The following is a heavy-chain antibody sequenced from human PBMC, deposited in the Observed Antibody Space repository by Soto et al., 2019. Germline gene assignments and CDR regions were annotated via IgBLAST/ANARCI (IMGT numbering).Heavy chain of an antibody. V-gene: IGHV1-18*01. CDR3: AREGEAAAGLNWFDP. J-gene: IGHJ5*02. D-gene: IGHD6-13*01. CDR1: GYTFTSYC. Sequence: ASVKVSSKASGYTFTSYCISSPRQAPGQGLEWMGWISAYNGNTNYAQKLQGRVTMTTDTSTSTAYMELRSLRSDDTAVYYCAREGEAAAGLNWFDPWGQGTLVTVSS. CDR2: ISAYNGNT.